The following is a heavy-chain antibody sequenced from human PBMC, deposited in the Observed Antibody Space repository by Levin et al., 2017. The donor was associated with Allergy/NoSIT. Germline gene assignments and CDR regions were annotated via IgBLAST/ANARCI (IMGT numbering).Heavy chain of an antibody. D-gene: IGHD3-22*01. CDR3: ARGHGTDDRLDDFDY. Sequence: SQTLSLTCTVFGCSIIILVFSWRWIRQHPGQGLSWIGYIYSSGSTYYTPSLTSRVTLSVYTSKNQFSLKLRSVTAADTAVYYWARGHGTDDRLDDFDYWGQGTLVTVSS. CDR2: IYSSGST. CDR1: GCSIIILVFS. V-gene: IGHV4-31*03. J-gene: IGHJ4*02.